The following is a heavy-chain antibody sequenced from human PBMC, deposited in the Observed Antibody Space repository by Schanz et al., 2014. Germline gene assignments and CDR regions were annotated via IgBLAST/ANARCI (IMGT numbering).Heavy chain of an antibody. CDR1: GGTFSSYT. J-gene: IGHJ5*01. V-gene: IGHV1-69*08. Sequence: QVQLVQSEAEVKKPGSSVKVSCKASGGTFSSYTISWVRQAPGQGLEWMGRIVPIAGITNYAQRFQGRVTITADKSSDTANMELSSLRSEDTAVYYCAREVDVYDRGWFDSWGQGILVTVSS. D-gene: IGHD3-22*01. CDR2: IVPIAGIT. CDR3: AREVDVYDRGWFDS.